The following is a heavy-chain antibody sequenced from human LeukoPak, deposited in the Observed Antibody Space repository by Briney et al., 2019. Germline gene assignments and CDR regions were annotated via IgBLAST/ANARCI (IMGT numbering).Heavy chain of an antibody. CDR1: GFTFSSYW. V-gene: IGHV3-7*01. J-gene: IGHJ5*02. D-gene: IGHD4-23*01. Sequence: GGSLRLSCAASGFTFSSYWMSWVRQAPGKGLEWVANIKQDGSEKYYVDSVKGRFTISRDNAKNSLYLQMNSLRAEDTAVYYCARSRLRWQDWFDPWGQGTLVTVPS. CDR3: ARSRLRWQDWFDP. CDR2: IKQDGSEK.